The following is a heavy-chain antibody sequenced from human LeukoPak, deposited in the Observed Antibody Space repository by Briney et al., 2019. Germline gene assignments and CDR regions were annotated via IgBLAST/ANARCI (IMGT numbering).Heavy chain of an antibody. Sequence: ASVTVSCTASGGTFSSYAISWVRQAPGQGLEWMGGIEPNSGGAVYGQNFRGRVTVTRDTSVSTAYMELSRLRSDDTAVYYCAIENYYDSSGYSKAFDYWGQGTLVTVSS. CDR2: IEPNSGGA. J-gene: IGHJ4*02. V-gene: IGHV1-2*02. D-gene: IGHD3-22*01. CDR1: GGTFSSYA. CDR3: AIENYYDSSGYSKAFDY.